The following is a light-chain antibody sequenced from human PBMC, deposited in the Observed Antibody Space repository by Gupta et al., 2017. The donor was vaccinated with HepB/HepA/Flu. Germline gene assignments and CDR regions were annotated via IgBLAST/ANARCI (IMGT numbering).Light chain of an antibody. Sequence: DIVMTQSPDSLAMSLCERATINCKSSQSVLYSSNNKNFLAWYQQTPGQPPKLLISWASTRESGVPDRFSGSGSGTDFTLTISSLQAEDVAVYYCQQYYSPPLTFGGGTKVEIK. CDR1: QSVLYSSNNKNF. CDR2: WAS. CDR3: QQYYSPPLT. V-gene: IGKV4-1*01. J-gene: IGKJ4*01.